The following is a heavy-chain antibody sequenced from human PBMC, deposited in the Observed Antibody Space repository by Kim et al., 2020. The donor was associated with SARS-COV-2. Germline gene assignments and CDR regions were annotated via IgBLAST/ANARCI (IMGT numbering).Heavy chain of an antibody. Sequence: NYNPSLKSRVTISGDTSKNQFSLKLSSVTAADTAVYYCARGRAAAQFVDYWGQGTLVTVSS. D-gene: IGHD6-13*01. J-gene: IGHJ4*02. CDR3: ARGRAAAQFVDY. V-gene: IGHV4-34*01.